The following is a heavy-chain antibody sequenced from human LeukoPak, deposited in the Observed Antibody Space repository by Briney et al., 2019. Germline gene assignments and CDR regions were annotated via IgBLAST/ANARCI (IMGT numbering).Heavy chain of an antibody. CDR3: ARVGSSSGYGY. CDR2: ISSSSSYI. D-gene: IGHD6-6*01. V-gene: IGHV3-21*01. CDR1: GFTFSSDS. J-gene: IGHJ4*02. Sequence: GGSLRLSCAASGFTFSSDSMNWGRQARGKGLEWVSSISSSSSYIYYADSVKGRFTISRDNAKNSLYLQMNSLRAEDTAVYYCARVGSSSGYGYWGQGTLVTVSS.